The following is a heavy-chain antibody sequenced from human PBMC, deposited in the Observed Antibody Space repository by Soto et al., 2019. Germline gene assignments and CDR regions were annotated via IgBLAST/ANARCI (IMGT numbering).Heavy chain of an antibody. CDR3: ARGIKGYSGYDIKYYYYYMDV. V-gene: IGHV4-34*01. D-gene: IGHD5-12*01. Sequence: SQTLSLPCAVYGGSFRGYYWSWIRQPPGKGLEWIGEINHSGSTNYNPSLKSRVTISVDTSKNQFSLKLSSETAADTAVYYCARGIKGYSGYDIKYYYYYMDVWGKGTTVTVSS. CDR1: GGSFRGYY. J-gene: IGHJ6*03. CDR2: INHSGST.